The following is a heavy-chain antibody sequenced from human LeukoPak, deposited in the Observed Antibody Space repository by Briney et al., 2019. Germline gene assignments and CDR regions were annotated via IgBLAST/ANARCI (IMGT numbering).Heavy chain of an antibody. D-gene: IGHD6-19*01. CDR3: VKGGWFDY. CDR1: GFTFSGYH. J-gene: IGHJ4*02. Sequence: GGSLRLSCAASGFTFSGYHMNWARHAPGKGLEWVSSISESGGDTQYGDSVKGRFTISRDNSKNTLYLQMNTLRTDDTAVYYCVKGGWFDYWGQGTLVTVSS. CDR2: ISESGGDT. V-gene: IGHV3-23*01.